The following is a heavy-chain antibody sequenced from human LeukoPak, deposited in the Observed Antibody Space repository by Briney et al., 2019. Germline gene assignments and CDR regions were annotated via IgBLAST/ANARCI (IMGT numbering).Heavy chain of an antibody. CDR1: GYTFTGYY. D-gene: IGHD1-26*01. CDR2: INPNSGGT. Sequence: EASVKVSCKASGYTFTGYYMHWVRQAPGQGLEWMGWINPNSGGTNYAQKFQGRVTTTRDTSISTAYMELSRLRSDDTAVYYCARDRTANSGSYLSWGQGTLVTVSS. V-gene: IGHV1-2*02. CDR3: ARDRTANSGSYLS. J-gene: IGHJ4*02.